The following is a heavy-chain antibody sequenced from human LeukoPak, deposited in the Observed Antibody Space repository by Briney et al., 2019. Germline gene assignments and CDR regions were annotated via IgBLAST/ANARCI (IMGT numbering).Heavy chain of an antibody. CDR2: IYYSGST. Sequence: SETLSLTCTVSVGSISSVGYYWSWIRQHPGKGLEWIGSIYYSGSTYYNPSLKSRVTISVDTSKNQFSLKLSSGTAADTAVYYCASLYYDCWSGYYTFDYWGQGTLVTVSS. D-gene: IGHD3-3*01. CDR3: ASLYYDCWSGYYTFDY. V-gene: IGHV4-39*01. J-gene: IGHJ4*02. CDR1: VGSISSVGYY.